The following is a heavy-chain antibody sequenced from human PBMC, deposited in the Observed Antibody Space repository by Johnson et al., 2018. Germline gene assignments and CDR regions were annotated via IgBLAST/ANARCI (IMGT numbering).Heavy chain of an antibody. V-gene: IGHV3-64*01. D-gene: IGHD6-13*01. J-gene: IGHJ6*03. CDR1: GFTFSSYA. Sequence: VQLVESGGGLVQPGGSLGLSCAASGFTFSSYAMHWVRQAPGKGLESVSAISSHGGSTYYANSVTGRFTISRDNSKNTLYLQMGSMRAEDMAVYYCARVVIAAAGSSYYYMDVWGKGTTVTVSS. CDR2: ISSHGGST. CDR3: ARVVIAAAGSSYYYMDV.